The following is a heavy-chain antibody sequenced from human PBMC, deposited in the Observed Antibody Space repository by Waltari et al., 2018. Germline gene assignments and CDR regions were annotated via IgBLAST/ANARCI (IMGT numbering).Heavy chain of an antibody. J-gene: IGHJ6*03. D-gene: IGHD1-1*01. CDR3: ARLEGYYYYYMDV. V-gene: IGHV4-39*01. CDR2: IYYSGST. Sequence: QLQLQESGPGLVKPSETLSLTCTVSGGSISSSSYYWGWIRQPPGKGLEWIGSIYYSGSTYYNPSHKSRVTISVDTSKNQFSLKLSSVTAADTAVYYCARLEGYYYYYMDVWGKGTTVTVSS. CDR1: GGSISSSSYY.